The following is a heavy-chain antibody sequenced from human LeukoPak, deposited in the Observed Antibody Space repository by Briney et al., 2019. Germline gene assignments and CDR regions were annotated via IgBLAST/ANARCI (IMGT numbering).Heavy chain of an antibody. CDR1: GESFSGNY. CDR3: ARGSQSTNWRDP. V-gene: IGHV4-34*01. Sequence: PSETLSLTCAVYGESFSGNYWSWIRQPPGKGLEWIGEIKYSGSTSYNPSLKSRVTISVDTSKNQFPLNLNSLTAADTAVYYCARGSQSTNWRDPWGQGTLVTVSS. J-gene: IGHJ5*02. CDR2: IKYSGST.